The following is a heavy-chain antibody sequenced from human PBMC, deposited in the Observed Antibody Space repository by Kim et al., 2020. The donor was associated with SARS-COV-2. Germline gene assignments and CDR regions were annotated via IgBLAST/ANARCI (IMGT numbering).Heavy chain of an antibody. J-gene: IGHJ5*02. Sequence: GESLKISCKGSGYSFTSYWIGWVRQMPGKGLEWMGIIYPGDSDTRYSPSFQGQVTISADKSISTAYLQWSSLKASDTAMYYCARLFLGYCSGGSCYGGWFDPWGQGTLVTVSS. CDR1: GYSFTSYW. V-gene: IGHV5-51*01. CDR3: ARLFLGYCSGGSCYGGWFDP. CDR2: IYPGDSDT. D-gene: IGHD2-15*01.